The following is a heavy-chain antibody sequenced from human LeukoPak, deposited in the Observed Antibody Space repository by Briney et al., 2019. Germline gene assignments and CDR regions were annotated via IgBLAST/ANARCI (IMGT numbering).Heavy chain of an antibody. CDR1: GYSFTSYW. Sequence: GESLKISCKGSGYSFTSYWIGWVRQMPGKGLEWMGIIYPGDSDTRYSPSFQGQVTISADKSISTAHLQWSSLKASDTAMYYCARQGDSSSWYSGYWFDPWGQGTLVTVSS. CDR2: IYPGDSDT. CDR3: ARQGDSSSWYSGYWFDP. V-gene: IGHV5-51*01. D-gene: IGHD6-13*01. J-gene: IGHJ5*02.